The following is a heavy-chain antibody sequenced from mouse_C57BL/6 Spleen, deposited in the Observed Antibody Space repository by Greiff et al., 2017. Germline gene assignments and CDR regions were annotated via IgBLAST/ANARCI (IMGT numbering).Heavy chain of an antibody. J-gene: IGHJ1*03. CDR1: GYAFSSYW. Sequence: VQLQQSGAELVKPGASVKISCKASGYAFSSYWMNWVKQRPGKGLEWIGQIYPGDGATNYNGKFKGKATLTADKSSSTAYMPLSSLASEDSAVYCCARLSGYLWDFEGWGTGTTVTASS. V-gene: IGHV1-80*01. CDR3: ARLSGYLWDFEG. CDR2: IYPGDGAT. D-gene: IGHD2-2*01.